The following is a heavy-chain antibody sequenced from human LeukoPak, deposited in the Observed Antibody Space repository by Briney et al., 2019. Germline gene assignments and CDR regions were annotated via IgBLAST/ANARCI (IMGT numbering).Heavy chain of an antibody. CDR2: IYYSGNT. Sequence: SETLSLTCTVSGGSISSYYWSWIRQAPGKGLEYIGYIYYSGNTNSNPSLNSRVTISVDTSKNQFSLKLSSVTAADTAVYYCARRGSGASLEYYFDLWGRGTLVTVSS. CDR1: GGSISSYY. J-gene: IGHJ2*01. D-gene: IGHD1-14*01. V-gene: IGHV4-59*08. CDR3: ARRGSGASLEYYFDL.